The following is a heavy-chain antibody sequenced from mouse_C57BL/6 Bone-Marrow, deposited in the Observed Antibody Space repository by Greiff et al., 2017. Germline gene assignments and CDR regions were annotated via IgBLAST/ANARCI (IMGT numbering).Heavy chain of an antibody. CDR2: IYPGSGNT. J-gene: IGHJ2*01. Sequence: VKLLESGAELVRPGASVKLSCKASGYTFTDYYINWVKQRPGQGLEWIARIYPGSGNTYYNEKFKGKATLTAEKSSSTAYMQLSSLTSEDSAVFFCAIFCYYGSSYVFDYWGQGTTLTVSS. CDR3: AIFCYYGSSYVFDY. D-gene: IGHD1-1*01. V-gene: IGHV1-76*01. CDR1: GYTFTDYY.